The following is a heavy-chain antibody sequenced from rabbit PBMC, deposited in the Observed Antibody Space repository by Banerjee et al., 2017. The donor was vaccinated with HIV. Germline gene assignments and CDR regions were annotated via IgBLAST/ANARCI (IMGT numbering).Heavy chain of an antibody. V-gene: IGHV1S45*01. CDR3: ARDPYVMYSVSVNL. J-gene: IGHJ4*01. Sequence: QEQLEESGGDLVKPGASLTLTCTASGFSFSNSYYMYWVRQAPGKGLEWIACINAGSSGSTYYASWAKGRFTISKTSSTTVTLQMTSLTAADTATYFCARDPYVMYSVSVNLWGPGTLVTVS. D-gene: IGHD4-1*01. CDR2: INAGSSGST. CDR1: GFSFSNSYY.